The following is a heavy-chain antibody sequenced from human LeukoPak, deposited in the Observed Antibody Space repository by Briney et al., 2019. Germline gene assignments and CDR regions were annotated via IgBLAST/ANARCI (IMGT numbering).Heavy chain of an antibody. Sequence: GESLKISGKGSGYSFTSYWIGWLRQMPGKVLEWMGIIYAGDSDARYSPSFQGPVTISADQSISTAYLQWSSLKASDTAMYYCAFMTGRSPFDYWGQGTLVTVSS. J-gene: IGHJ4*02. V-gene: IGHV5-51*01. CDR1: GYSFTSYW. CDR2: IYAGDSDA. CDR3: AFMTGRSPFDY.